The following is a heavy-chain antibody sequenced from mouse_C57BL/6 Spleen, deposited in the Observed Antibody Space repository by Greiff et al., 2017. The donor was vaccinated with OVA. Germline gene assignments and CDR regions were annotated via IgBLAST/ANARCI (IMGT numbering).Heavy chain of an antibody. CDR3: ARLWDGYPDY. D-gene: IGHD2-3*01. CDR2: IWRGGST. V-gene: IGHV2-2*01. CDR1: GFSLTSSG. J-gene: IGHJ2*01. Sequence: VKLKESGPGLVQPSQSLSITCTVSGFSLTSSGVHWVRQSPGKGLEWLGVIWRGGSTDYNAAFISRLSISKDNSKSQVFFKMNSLQADDTAIYYCARLWDGYPDYWGQGTTLTVSS.